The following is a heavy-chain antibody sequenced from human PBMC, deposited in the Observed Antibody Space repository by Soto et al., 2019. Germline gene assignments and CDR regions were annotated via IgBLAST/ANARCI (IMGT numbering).Heavy chain of an antibody. J-gene: IGHJ6*03. V-gene: IGHV3-23*01. Sequence: EVQLLESGGGLVQPGGSLRLSCAASGFRLSDSAVSWVRQAPGKGLEWVSILTVTGDSAFYSDSVKGRFTISRDISKSTLYLQRNSLRAEDTAVYYCAKNGCSYPACYPYYYYVDVWGRGTTVTVSS. D-gene: IGHD2-15*01. CDR3: AKNGCSYPACYPYYYYVDV. CDR1: GFRLSDSA. CDR2: LTVTGDSA.